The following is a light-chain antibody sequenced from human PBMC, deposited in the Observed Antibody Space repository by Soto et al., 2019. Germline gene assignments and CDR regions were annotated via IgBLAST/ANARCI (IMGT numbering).Light chain of an antibody. CDR1: QSVSSN. V-gene: IGKV3D-15*01. J-gene: IGKJ5*01. Sequence: EMVMTHSPATLSVSTCERATLSSSASQSVSSNLACYQQKPGPAPRLLIYGASIRATGIPDRYSGSGPGTDFTLTISSLPSEDFAVYYCQQYNNWPRITFGQGTRLEIK. CDR3: QQYNNWPRIT. CDR2: GAS.